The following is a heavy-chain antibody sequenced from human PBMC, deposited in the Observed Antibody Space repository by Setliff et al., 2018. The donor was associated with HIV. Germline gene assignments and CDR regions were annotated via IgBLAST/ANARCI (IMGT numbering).Heavy chain of an antibody. J-gene: IGHJ4*02. CDR1: GFTFSDYA. CDR2: ISGSGDTR. V-gene: IGHV3-48*03. CDR3: ARALWF. D-gene: IGHD3-9*01. Sequence: GGSLRLSCAGSGFTFSDYAMNWVRQAPGKGLEWVSYISGSGDTRYYADSVKGRFTISRDNAGNSLFLQMNSLSAEDTAVYYCARALWFWGRGVLVTVSS.